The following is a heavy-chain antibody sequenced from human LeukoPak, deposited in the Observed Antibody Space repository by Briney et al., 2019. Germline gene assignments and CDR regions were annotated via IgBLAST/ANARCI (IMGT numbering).Heavy chain of an antibody. V-gene: IGHV3-23*01. Sequence: GGSLRLSCAASGFTFSSYAMTWVRQAPGKGLEWVSAIRGSDDSTYYADSVKGRFTISRDNSKNTLYLQMNSLRAEDTAIYYCAKDTGPAAGITADYWGQGTLVTVSS. D-gene: IGHD6-13*01. CDR1: GFTFSSYA. CDR3: AKDTGPAAGITADY. CDR2: IRGSDDST. J-gene: IGHJ4*02.